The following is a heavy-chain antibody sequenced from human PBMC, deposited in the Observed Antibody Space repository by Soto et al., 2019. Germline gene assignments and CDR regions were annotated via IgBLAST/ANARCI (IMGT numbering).Heavy chain of an antibody. V-gene: IGHV4-4*02. CDR2: ISHSGIT. CDR3: ARVRYDRSGFDH. D-gene: IGHD3-22*01. Sequence: QVQLQESGPGLVRPSGALSVTCAVSGDSISRSHWWSWVRQSPGKGLEWIGEISHSGITNYNPSIKSRVPISGDKSKNQISLKLTSVTAADTAVYYCARVRYDRSGFDHWGQGTLVSVSS. CDR1: GDSISRSHW. J-gene: IGHJ4*02.